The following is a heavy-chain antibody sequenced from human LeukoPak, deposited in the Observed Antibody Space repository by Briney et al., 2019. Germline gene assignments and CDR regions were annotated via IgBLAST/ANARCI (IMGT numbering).Heavy chain of an antibody. CDR2: IIPILGIA. D-gene: IGHD2-15*01. Sequence: ASVKVSCKASGGTFSSYAISWVRQAPGQGLEWMGRIIPILGIANYAQKFQGRVTITADKSTSTAYMELSSLRSEDTAVYYCARAGFRSDPLPDYWGQGTPVTVSS. CDR1: GGTFSSYA. CDR3: ARAGFRSDPLPDY. J-gene: IGHJ4*02. V-gene: IGHV1-69*04.